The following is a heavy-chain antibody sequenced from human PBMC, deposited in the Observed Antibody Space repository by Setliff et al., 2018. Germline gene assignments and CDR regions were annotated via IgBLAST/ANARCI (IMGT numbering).Heavy chain of an antibody. CDR1: GFSFSSYA. V-gene: IGHV3-23*01. CDR3: AKSPHDFWSGRVFFDY. Sequence: GGSLRLSCAASGFSFSSYAMSWVRQAPGRGLEWVSSIIGSGISTYYADSVQGRFTITRDNHKNTLHLQMNSLRVEDTAIYYCAKSPHDFWSGRVFFDYWGQGILVTVS. CDR2: IIGSGIST. J-gene: IGHJ4*01. D-gene: IGHD3-3*01.